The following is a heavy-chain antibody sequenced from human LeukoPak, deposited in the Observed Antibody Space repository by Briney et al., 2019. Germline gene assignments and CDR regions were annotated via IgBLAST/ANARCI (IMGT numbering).Heavy chain of an antibody. V-gene: IGHV3-30-3*01. J-gene: IGHJ4*02. CDR1: GFTFSSYA. D-gene: IGHD1-26*01. CDR2: ISYDGSNK. Sequence: GGSLRLSCAASGFTFSSYAMHWVRQAPGKGLEWVAVISYDGSNKYYADSVKGRFTISRDNSKNTLYLQMNSLRAEDTAVYYCARGRPGIVGARPYAYWGQGTLVTVSS. CDR3: ARGRPGIVGARPYAY.